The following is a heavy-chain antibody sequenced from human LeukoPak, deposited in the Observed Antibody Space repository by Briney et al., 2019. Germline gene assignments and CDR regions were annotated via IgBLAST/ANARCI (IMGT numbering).Heavy chain of an antibody. D-gene: IGHD1-26*01. CDR3: ARDGKAKNDF. V-gene: IGHV3-64*02. CDR2: MDDSGAHT. J-gene: IGHJ4*02. Sequence: GGSLRLSCVASGFTFSRYAMQWVRQAPDKRLEYVSGMDDSGAHTYYADSVKGRFTMSRDNSRDTLYLQMGSLRPEDTAVYYCARDGKAKNDFWGQGTLVTVST. CDR1: GFTFSRYA.